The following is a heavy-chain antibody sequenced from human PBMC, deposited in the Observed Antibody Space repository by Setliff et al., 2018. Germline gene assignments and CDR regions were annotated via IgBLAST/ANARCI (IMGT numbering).Heavy chain of an antibody. D-gene: IGHD3-16*01. Sequence: ASVKVSCKASGYTLSKYYMHWVRQAPGQGLEWMGWISPYSGESNYAQKFQDRLTVTADTSTKTTYMELRSLTSDDTAVYFCTRSRGPRVVLAADFDFWSQGTRVTVSS. CDR3: TRSRGPRVVLAADFDF. V-gene: IGHV1-2*02. CDR2: ISPYSGES. CDR1: GYTLSKYY. J-gene: IGHJ4*02.